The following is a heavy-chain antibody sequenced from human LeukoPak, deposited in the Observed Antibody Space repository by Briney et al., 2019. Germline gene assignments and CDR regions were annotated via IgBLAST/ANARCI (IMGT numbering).Heavy chain of an antibody. D-gene: IGHD5-12*01. J-gene: IGHJ4*02. CDR1: GFTFDDYA. V-gene: IGHV3-9*01. Sequence: PGRSLRLSCAASGFTFDDYAMHWVRQAPGKGLEWVSGISWNSGSIGYADSVKGRFTISRDNAKNSLYLQMNSLRAEDTALYYCAKEGGYDFEETFDYWGQGTLVTVSS. CDR3: AKEGGYDFEETFDY. CDR2: ISWNSGSI.